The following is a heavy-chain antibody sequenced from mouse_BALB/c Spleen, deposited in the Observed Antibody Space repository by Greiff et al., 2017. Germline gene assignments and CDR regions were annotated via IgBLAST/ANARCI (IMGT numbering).Heavy chain of an antibody. D-gene: IGHD1-1*01. V-gene: IGHV2-9*02. CDR1: GFSLTSYG. Sequence: VKLVESGPGLVAPSQSLSITCTVSGFSLTSYGVHWVRQPPGKGLEWLGVIWAGGSTNYNSALMSRLSISKDNSKSQVFLKMNSLQTDDTAMYYCARDRGYYGSSPLFAYWGQGTLVTVSA. J-gene: IGHJ3*01. CDR2: IWAGGST. CDR3: ARDRGYYGSSPLFAY.